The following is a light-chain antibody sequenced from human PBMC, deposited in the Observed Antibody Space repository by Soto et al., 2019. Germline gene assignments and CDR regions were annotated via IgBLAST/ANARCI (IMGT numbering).Light chain of an antibody. CDR1: SSDVGTYNY. CDR3: SSYTGSSTLYV. V-gene: IGLV2-14*01. J-gene: IGLJ1*01. Sequence: QSVLTQPASVSGSPGQSITISCTGTSSDVGTYNYVSWYQQHPGKAPKVMIYEVTYRPSGVSNRFSGYKSGNTASLTISGLQAEDEVEYYCSSYTGSSTLYVFGTGTKVTVL. CDR2: EVT.